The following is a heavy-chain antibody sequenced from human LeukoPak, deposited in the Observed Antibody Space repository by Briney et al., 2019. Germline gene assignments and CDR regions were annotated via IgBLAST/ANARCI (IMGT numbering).Heavy chain of an antibody. D-gene: IGHD3-10*01. CDR2: ISGSGDST. V-gene: IGHV3-23*01. J-gene: IGHJ4*02. CDR3: AKDTWESYYNPTDS. Sequence: GGSLRLSCVASGLTFSTYAMTWVRQASGKGLGWVSGISGSGDSTFYAGSVKGRFTISRDNSKNTVYLQMNSLRAEDTAVYYCAKDTWESYYNPTDSWGQGTLVTVSS. CDR1: GLTFSTYA.